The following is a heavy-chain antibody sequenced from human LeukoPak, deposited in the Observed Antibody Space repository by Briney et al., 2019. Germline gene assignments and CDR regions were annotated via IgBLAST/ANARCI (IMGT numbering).Heavy chain of an antibody. CDR3: ATDPLPDYGDLNTNH. CDR2: FDPEDGET. D-gene: IGHD4-17*01. J-gene: IGHJ5*02. V-gene: IGHV1-24*01. Sequence: APVKVSCKVSGYTLTELSMHWVRQAPGKGLEWMGGFDPEDGETIYAQKFQGRVTMTEDTSTDTAYMELSSLRSEDTAAYYCATDPLPDYGDLNTNHWGQGTLVTVSS. CDR1: GYTLTELS.